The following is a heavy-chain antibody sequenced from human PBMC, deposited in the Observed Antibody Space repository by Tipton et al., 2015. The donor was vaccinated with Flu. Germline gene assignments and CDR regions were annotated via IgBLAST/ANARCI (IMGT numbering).Heavy chain of an antibody. V-gene: IGHV3-21*01. CDR2: ISSSSNYI. Sequence: GSLRLSCVASGFTLISHSMSWVRQAPGKGLEWVSSISSSSNYIYYADSVKGRFTVSRDNAKNSLYLQMNSLSAEDTAVYYCERIPQNWGRYFDYWGQGTLVTVSS. D-gene: IGHD7-27*01. J-gene: IGHJ4*02. CDR3: ERIPQNWGRYFDY. CDR1: GFTLISHS.